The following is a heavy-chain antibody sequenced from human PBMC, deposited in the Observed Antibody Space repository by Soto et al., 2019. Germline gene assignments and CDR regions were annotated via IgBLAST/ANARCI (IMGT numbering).Heavy chain of an antibody. CDR2: ISSSGSRI. CDR3: ARDGYSSGWRNYYYYYMDV. CDR1: GFTFSDYY. Sequence: GGSLRLSCAASGFTFSDYYMSWIRQAPGKGLEWVSYISSSGSRIYYADSVKGRFTISRDNAKNSLYLQMNSLRAEDTAVYYCARDGYSSGWRNYYYYYMDVWGKGTTVTVSS. J-gene: IGHJ6*03. V-gene: IGHV3-11*01. D-gene: IGHD6-19*01.